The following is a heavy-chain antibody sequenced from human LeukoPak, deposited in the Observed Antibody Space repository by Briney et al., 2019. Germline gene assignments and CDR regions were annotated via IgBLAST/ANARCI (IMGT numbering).Heavy chain of an antibody. CDR1: GGSISSGDYY. Sequence: SETQSLTCTVSGGSISSGDYYWSWIRQPPGKGLEWIGYIYYSGSTYYNPSLKSRVTISVDTSKNQFSLKLSSVTAADTAVYYCARGHSEYQLLSESWFDLWGQGTLVTVSS. D-gene: IGHD2-2*01. CDR3: ARGHSEYQLLSESWFDL. J-gene: IGHJ5*02. CDR2: IYYSGST. V-gene: IGHV4-30-4*08.